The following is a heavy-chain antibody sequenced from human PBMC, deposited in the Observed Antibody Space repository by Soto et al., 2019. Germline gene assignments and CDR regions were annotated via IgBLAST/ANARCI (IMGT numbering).Heavy chain of an antibody. D-gene: IGHD4-17*01. CDR2: ISSSGDIP. V-gene: IGHV3-23*01. J-gene: IGHJ4*02. CDR1: GFTFTTYA. Sequence: EVQLLESGGGLVQPGGSLRLSCAASGFTFTTYAMSWVRQPPGKGLEWVSGISSSGDIPYYADSVKGRFTISRDQSKKTVYLQMNSLGAEDTALYYCAKVNSIVGDGDHDYWGQGTLVSVSS. CDR3: AKVNSIVGDGDHDY.